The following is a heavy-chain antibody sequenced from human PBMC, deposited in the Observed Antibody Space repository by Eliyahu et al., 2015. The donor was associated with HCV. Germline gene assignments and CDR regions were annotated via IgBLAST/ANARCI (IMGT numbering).Heavy chain of an antibody. D-gene: IGHD1-7*01. V-gene: IGHV1-2*06. CDR2: INPNSGGT. J-gene: IGHJ6*02. CDR3: ARGTLTWMDV. Sequence: QVQLVQPGAEVKEPGASVKVSCKASGYAFTDYYIHWLRQAPGQGLEWVGRINPNSGGTNYAQTFQDRVTMTRDTSVSTAYMDLSSLRSDDTAVYYCARGTLTWMDVWGHGTAVTVSS. CDR1: GYAFTDYY.